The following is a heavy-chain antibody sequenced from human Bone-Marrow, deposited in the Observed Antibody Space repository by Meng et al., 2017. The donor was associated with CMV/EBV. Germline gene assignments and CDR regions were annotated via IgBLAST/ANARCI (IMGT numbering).Heavy chain of an antibody. CDR2: IYSNYCST. CDR1: GVSFRIYD. J-gene: IGHJ4*02. D-gene: IGHD2-8*02. Sequence: CGASGVSFRIYDINCVSRAPRKERKWVAVIYSNYCSTYYADSVKDRFTISRDNSKNTLDLQINSLRAEDTAVYYCAKVDDTGWSPFDYWGQGTLVTVSS. V-gene: IGHV3-23*03. CDR3: AKVDDTGWSPFDY.